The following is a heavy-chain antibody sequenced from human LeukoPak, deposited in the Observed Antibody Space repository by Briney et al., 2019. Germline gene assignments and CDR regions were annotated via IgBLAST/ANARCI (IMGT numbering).Heavy chain of an antibody. CDR1: GGSISSYY. CDR3: ARRGTYDSSGSFDY. V-gene: IGHV4-59*08. D-gene: IGHD3-22*01. J-gene: IGHJ4*02. Sequence: SETLSLTCTVSGGSISSYYWSWIRQPPGKGLEWIGYIYYSGSTNYNPSLKSRVTISVDTSKNQFSLRLTSVTAADTAVYYCARRGTYDSSGSFDYWGQGTLVTVSS. CDR2: IYYSGST.